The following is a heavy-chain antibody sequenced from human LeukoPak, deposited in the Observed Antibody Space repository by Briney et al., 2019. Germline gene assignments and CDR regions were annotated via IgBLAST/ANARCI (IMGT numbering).Heavy chain of an antibody. CDR3: ARVRTNSWYSDS. Sequence: GGSLRLSCAASEFTFSSYWMSWVRQAPGKGLEWVANIKEDGSEKIYVDSVKGRFTISRDNAKNSLYLQMNSLRAEDTAVYYCARVRTNSWYSDSRGQGTLVTVSS. CDR2: IKEDGSEK. J-gene: IGHJ4*02. CDR1: EFTFSSYW. D-gene: IGHD6-13*01. V-gene: IGHV3-7*02.